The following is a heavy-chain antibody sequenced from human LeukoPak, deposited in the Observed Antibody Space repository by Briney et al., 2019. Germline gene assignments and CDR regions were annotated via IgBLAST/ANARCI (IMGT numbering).Heavy chain of an antibody. CDR3: ARLRYSSGWYRDY. CDR2: IYSGGST. Sequence: GGSLRLSCAASGFTVSSNYMSWVRQAPGKGLEWLSVIYSGGSTYYADSVKGRFTISRDNSKNTLYLQMNSLRAEDTAVYYCARLRYSSGWYRDYWGQGTLVTVSS. D-gene: IGHD6-19*01. V-gene: IGHV3-66*01. J-gene: IGHJ4*02. CDR1: GFTVSSNY.